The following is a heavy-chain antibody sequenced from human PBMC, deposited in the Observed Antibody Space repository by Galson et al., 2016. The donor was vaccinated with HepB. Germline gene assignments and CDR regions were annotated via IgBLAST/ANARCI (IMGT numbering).Heavy chain of an antibody. CDR1: GFIFSNYG. CDR3: ARDRWVGEYMGLNYGMDV. Sequence: LRLSCAASGFIFSNYGMHWVRQAPGKGLEWVALIAYDGSNVEDAAFVQGRFTISRDNSKNTLYLQMNSLRAEDTALYYCARDRWVGEYMGLNYGMDVWGQGTLVTVSS. V-gene: IGHV3-33*01. CDR2: IAYDGSNV. D-gene: IGHD3-16*01. J-gene: IGHJ6*02.